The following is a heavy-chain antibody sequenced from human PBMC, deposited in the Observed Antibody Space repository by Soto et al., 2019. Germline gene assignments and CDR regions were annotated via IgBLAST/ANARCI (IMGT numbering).Heavy chain of an antibody. CDR1: GYSFTNHW. CDR3: VRHLGVAATQPFDY. D-gene: IGHD1-26*01. CDR2: IYPGDSDT. V-gene: IGHV5-51*01. Sequence: EVQLVQSGAEVKKPGQSLKISCKGSGYSFTNHWIGWVRQMPGKGLEWMGIIYPGDSDTRYSPSFQGQVTFSADKSISTAYLQWSSLKASDSPMYYCVRHLGVAATQPFDYWGQGTMVTVSS. J-gene: IGHJ4*02.